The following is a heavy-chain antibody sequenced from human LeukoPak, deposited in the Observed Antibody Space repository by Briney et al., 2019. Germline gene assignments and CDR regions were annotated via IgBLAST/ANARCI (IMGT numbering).Heavy chain of an antibody. D-gene: IGHD3-22*01. V-gene: IGHV1-18*01. CDR1: GYTFTSYG. J-gene: IGHJ4*02. Sequence: ASVKVSCKASGYTFTSYGISWVRQAPGQGLEWMGWISAYNGNTNYAQKFQGRVTITADESTSTAYMELSSLRSEDTAVYYCASTAGVVVITSYYFDYWGQGTLVTVSS. CDR3: ASTAGVVVITSYYFDY. CDR2: ISAYNGNT.